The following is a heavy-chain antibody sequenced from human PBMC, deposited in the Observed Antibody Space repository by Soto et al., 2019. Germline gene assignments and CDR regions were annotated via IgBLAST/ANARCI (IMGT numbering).Heavy chain of an antibody. V-gene: IGHV4-59*12. J-gene: IGHJ6*02. CDR3: GRDLRGGSYGMDV. CDR1: GGSISSYY. CDR2: IYDSGST. D-gene: IGHD3-10*01. Sequence: SETLSLTCTVSGGSISSYYWSWIRQPPGKGLEWIGYIYDSGSTNYNPSLKSRVTISVDTSKNQFSLKLTSVTAADTAVYYCGRDLRGGSYGMDVWGQGTTVTVSS.